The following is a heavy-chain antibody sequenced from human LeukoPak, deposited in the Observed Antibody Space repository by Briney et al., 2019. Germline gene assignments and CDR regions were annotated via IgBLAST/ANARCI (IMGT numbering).Heavy chain of an antibody. D-gene: IGHD5-24*01. CDR2: IYSTGST. CDR3: VRGRDGYNP. CDR1: GGSISGYY. J-gene: IGHJ4*02. Sequence: PSETLSLTCTVSGGSISGYYWSWVRQSPEKGLESIGFIYSTGSTSYNPSLKSRVTISVDTSKNQFSLRLTSVTAADTAVYYCVRGRDGYNPWGQGTLVTVSS. V-gene: IGHV4-59*01.